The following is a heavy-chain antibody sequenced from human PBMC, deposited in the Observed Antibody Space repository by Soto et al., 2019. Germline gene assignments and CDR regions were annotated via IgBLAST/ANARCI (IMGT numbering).Heavy chain of an antibody. CDR2: ISGSGGST. CDR3: AKRYGGYYGMDV. CDR1: GFTFSSCA. D-gene: IGHD3-10*01. J-gene: IGHJ6*02. Sequence: EVQLLESGGGLVQPGGSLRLSCAASGFTFSSCAMYWVRQAPGKGLGWVSGISGSGGSTYYADSVRGRFTISRDNSKNTLYLQINSLRAEDTAVYYCAKRYGGYYGMDVWGQGTTVTVSS. V-gene: IGHV3-23*01.